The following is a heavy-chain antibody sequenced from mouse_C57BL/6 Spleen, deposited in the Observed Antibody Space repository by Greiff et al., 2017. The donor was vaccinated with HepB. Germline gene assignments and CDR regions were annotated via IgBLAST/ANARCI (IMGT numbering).Heavy chain of an antibody. CDR2: INYDGSST. J-gene: IGHJ1*03. D-gene: IGHD1-1*01. CDR3: ARAPPYYYGSSGYFDV. Sequence: EVQLQESEGGLVQPGSSMKLSCTASGFTFSDYYMAWVRQVPEKGLEWVANINYDGSSTYYLDSLKSRFIISRDNAKNILYLQMSSLKSEDTATYYCARAPPYYYGSSGYFDVWGTGTTVTVSS. V-gene: IGHV5-16*01. CDR1: GFTFSDYY.